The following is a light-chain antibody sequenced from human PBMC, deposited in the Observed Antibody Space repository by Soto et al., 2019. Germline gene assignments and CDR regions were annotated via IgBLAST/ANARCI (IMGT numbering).Light chain of an antibody. CDR2: WND. CDR1: SSNIGSRY. V-gene: IGLV1-47*01. J-gene: IGLJ1*01. CDR3: GAWDDRLSGYF. Sequence: VLTHPPSATGIPRQRGTISCSKSSSNIGSRYVYWYQVVPGTAPKLLIYWNDQRPSGVPDRFSGSKSGTTASLAISGLRSEDEADYYCGAWDDRLSGYFFGSGTKVTVL.